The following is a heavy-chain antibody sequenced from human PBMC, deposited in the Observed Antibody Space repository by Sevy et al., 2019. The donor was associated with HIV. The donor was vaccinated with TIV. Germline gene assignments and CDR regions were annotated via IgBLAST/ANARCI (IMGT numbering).Heavy chain of an antibody. V-gene: IGHV3-30*03. Sequence: GGSLRLSCAASRFTFSGYAMHWVRQAPGQGLKWVAAISYDGSIKYYADSVKGRFTISRDNAKNSLYLQMNSLRAEDTAVYYCARIYDSSGYTFDYWGQGTLVTVSS. CDR2: ISYDGSIK. CDR3: ARIYDSSGYTFDY. D-gene: IGHD3-22*01. CDR1: RFTFSGYA. J-gene: IGHJ4*02.